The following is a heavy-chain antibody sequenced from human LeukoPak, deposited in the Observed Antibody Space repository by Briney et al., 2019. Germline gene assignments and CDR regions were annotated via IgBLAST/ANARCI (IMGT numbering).Heavy chain of an antibody. D-gene: IGHD3-22*01. Sequence: PGGSLRLSCAASGFTFNRYNMNWVRRAPGKGLEWVSSISTSSSYIYYADSVRGRFTISRDNAKSSLYLQMNSLRAEDTAVYYCARVAGGSLLHSHAFDIWGQGTMVTVSS. CDR1: GFTFNRYN. V-gene: IGHV3-21*01. CDR2: ISTSSSYI. J-gene: IGHJ3*02. CDR3: ARVAGGSLLHSHAFDI.